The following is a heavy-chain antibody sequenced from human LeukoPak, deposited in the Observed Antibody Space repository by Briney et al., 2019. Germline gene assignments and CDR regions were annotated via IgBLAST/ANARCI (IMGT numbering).Heavy chain of an antibody. D-gene: IGHD6-19*01. CDR1: GGSISSSSYY. CDR3: ARGYSSGFFDY. CDR2: IYYSGST. J-gene: IGHJ4*02. Sequence: KSSETLSLTCTVSGGSISSSSYYWGWIRRPPGKGLEWIGSIYYSGSTYYNPSLKSRVTISVDTSKNQFSLKLSSVTAADTAVYYCARGYSSGFFDYWGQGTLVTVSS. V-gene: IGHV4-39*07.